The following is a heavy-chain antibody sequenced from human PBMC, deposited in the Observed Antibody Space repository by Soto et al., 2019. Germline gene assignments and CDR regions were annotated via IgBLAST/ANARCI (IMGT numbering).Heavy chain of an antibody. CDR3: ARYSGTQSVYGFDI. V-gene: IGHV4-39*01. CDR2: MYHSGTT. CDR1: GGSISSNYY. J-gene: IGHJ3*02. Sequence: QMQLQESGPGLVKASETLSLTCTVSGGSISSNYYWNWIRQPPGEGLEWIASMYHSGTTYYKPSLMSRVTISVDTSKNQFSLKLSSATAADTAVYFCARYSGTQSVYGFDIRGQGTMVTVSS. D-gene: IGHD1-26*01.